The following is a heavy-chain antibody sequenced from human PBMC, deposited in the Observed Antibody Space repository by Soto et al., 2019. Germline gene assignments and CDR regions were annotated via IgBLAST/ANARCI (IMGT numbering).Heavy chain of an antibody. J-gene: IGHJ4*02. D-gene: IGHD2-21*01. Sequence: QVQLVESGGGVVQPGRSLRLSCAASGFTFSSYGIHWVRQAPGKGLEWVARIWYDGSKKYYADSVKGRFTISRDNSENKLYLEMNSLIAEDTALYYCAKDLWGPDYWGQGTLVTVSA. CDR3: AKDLWGPDY. CDR2: IWYDGSKK. CDR1: GFTFSSYG. V-gene: IGHV3-33*06.